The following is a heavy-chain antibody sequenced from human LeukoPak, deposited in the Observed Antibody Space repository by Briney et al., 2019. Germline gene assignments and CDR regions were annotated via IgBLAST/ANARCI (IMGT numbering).Heavy chain of an antibody. V-gene: IGHV1-18*01. Sequence: ASVKVSRKASGGTFSSYAISWVRQAPGQGLEWMGWISAYNGNTNYAQKLQGRVTMTTDTSTSTAYMELRSLRSDDTAVYYCARAYSSGWYRLWGQGTLVTVSS. J-gene: IGHJ4*02. CDR2: ISAYNGNT. CDR1: GGTFSSYA. CDR3: ARAYSSGWYRL. D-gene: IGHD6-19*01.